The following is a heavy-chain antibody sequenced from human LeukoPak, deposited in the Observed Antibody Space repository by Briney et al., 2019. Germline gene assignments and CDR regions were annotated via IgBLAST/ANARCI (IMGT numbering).Heavy chain of an antibody. CDR1: GFTFSSYW. CDR2: IKQDGSEK. Sequence: GGSLRLSCAASGFTFSSYWMSWVRQVPGKGLEWVANIKQDGSEKYYVDSVKGRFTISRDNAKNSLYLQMNSLRAEDTAVYYRAKDPYSRAFEYFQHWGQGTLVTVSS. D-gene: IGHD1-26*01. CDR3: AKDPYSRAFEYFQH. V-gene: IGHV3-7*03. J-gene: IGHJ1*01.